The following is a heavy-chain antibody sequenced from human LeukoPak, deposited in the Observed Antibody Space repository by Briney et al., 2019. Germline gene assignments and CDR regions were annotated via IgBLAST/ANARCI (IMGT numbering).Heavy chain of an antibody. J-gene: IGHJ6*03. CDR3: AREPGDYYYYYYMDV. Sequence: PSETLSLTCTVSGGSISSGDYYWSWIRQPAGKGLEWIGRIYTSGSTNYNPSLKSRVTISVDTSKNQFSLKLSSVTAADTAVYYCAREPGDYYYYYYMDVWGKGTTVTVSS. V-gene: IGHV4-61*02. CDR1: GGSISSGDYY. D-gene: IGHD3-10*01. CDR2: IYTSGST.